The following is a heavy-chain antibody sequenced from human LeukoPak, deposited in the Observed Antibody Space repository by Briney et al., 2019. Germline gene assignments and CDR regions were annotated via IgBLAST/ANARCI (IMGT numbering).Heavy chain of an antibody. CDR2: INWNSDSI. CDR3: ARDDVVVPAADWFDP. V-gene: IGHV3-9*01. J-gene: IGHJ5*02. CDR1: GFTFDDYA. D-gene: IGHD2-2*01. Sequence: GGSLRLSCAVSGFTFDDYAMHWVRQVPGKGLEWVSGINWNSDSIGYADSVKGRFTTSRDNAKNSLYLQMNSLRAEDTALYYCARDDVVVPAADWFDPWGQGTLVTVSS.